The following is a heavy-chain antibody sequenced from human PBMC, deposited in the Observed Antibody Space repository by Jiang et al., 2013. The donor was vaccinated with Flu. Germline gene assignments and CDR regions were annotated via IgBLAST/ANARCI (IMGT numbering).Heavy chain of an antibody. CDR2: IDPSGGRP. D-gene: IGHD1-26*01. CDR3: TRVGATPYFDS. V-gene: IGHV1-46*03. J-gene: IGHJ4*02. CDR1: GYTFTSSY. Sequence: GAEVKKPGASVKVSCKTSGYTFTSSYLHWVRLAPGQGLEWMGIIDPSGGRPDYAQKFQGRVTLTRDTSTSTVYMELSSLKSDDTAVYYCTRVGATPYFDSWGQGTLVTVSS.